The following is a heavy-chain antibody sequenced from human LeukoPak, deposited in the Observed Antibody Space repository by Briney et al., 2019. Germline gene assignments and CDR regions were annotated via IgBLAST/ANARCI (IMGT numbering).Heavy chain of an antibody. J-gene: IGHJ3*02. Sequence: PGGSLRLSCAASGFTVNSNYLSWVRRAPGKGLEWVSVIYSGGSTYYADSVKGRFTISRDNSKNTLYLQMNSLRAEDTAVYHCARGRRGSSWYFAFDNWGQGTMVTVSS. V-gene: IGHV3-66*02. CDR2: IYSGGST. CDR3: ARGRRGSSWYFAFDN. CDR1: GFTVNSNY. D-gene: IGHD6-13*01.